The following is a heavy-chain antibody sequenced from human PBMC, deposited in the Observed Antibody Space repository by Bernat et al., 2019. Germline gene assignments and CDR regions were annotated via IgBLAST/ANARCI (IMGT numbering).Heavy chain of an antibody. Sequence: QLQLQESGPGLVKPSETLSLTCTVSGGSISSSSYYWGWIRQPPGKGLEWIGSIYYSGSTYYNPSLKSRVTISVDTSKNQFSLKLSSVTAADTAVYYCARMYSSSWWLFDYLGQGTLVTVSS. J-gene: IGHJ4*02. D-gene: IGHD6-13*01. CDR3: ARMYSSSWWLFDY. V-gene: IGHV4-39*01. CDR2: IYYSGST. CDR1: GGSISSSSYY.